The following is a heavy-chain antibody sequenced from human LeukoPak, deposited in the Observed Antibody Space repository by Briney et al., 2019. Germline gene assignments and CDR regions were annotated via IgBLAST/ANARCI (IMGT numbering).Heavy chain of an antibody. J-gene: IGHJ4*02. CDR2: IVGSIRT. Sequence: GGSLRLSCAASGFTFSNFAMTWVRQAPGKGLEWVSSIVGSIRTYYADSLKGRFTLSRDNAKNSLYLQMNSLRAEDTAVYYCARIGAGSSRDYWGQGTLVTASS. V-gene: IGHV3-21*01. CDR1: GFTFSNFA. CDR3: ARIGAGSSRDY. D-gene: IGHD6-13*01.